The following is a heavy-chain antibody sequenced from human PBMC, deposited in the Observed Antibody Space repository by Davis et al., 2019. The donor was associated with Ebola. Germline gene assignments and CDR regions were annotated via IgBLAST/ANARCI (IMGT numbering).Heavy chain of an antibody. CDR2: IIPILGIA. J-gene: IGHJ6*03. CDR3: ARRYSNFGYYYYYMDV. Sequence: SVKVSCKASGGTFSSYAISWVRQAPGQGLEWMGGIIPILGIANYAQKFQGRVTITADKSTSTAYMELSSLRSEDTAVYYCARRYSNFGYYYYYMDVWGKGTTVTVSS. D-gene: IGHD4-11*01. V-gene: IGHV1-69*10. CDR1: GGTFSSYA.